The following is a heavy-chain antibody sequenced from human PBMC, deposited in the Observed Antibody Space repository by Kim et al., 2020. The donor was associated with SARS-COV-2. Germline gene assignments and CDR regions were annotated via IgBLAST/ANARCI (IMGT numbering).Heavy chain of an antibody. Sequence: GGSLRLSCAASGFTFSSYWMSWVRQVPGKGLEWVANIKQDGNVKYYVDSVKGRFTISRDNAKDSLYLQMNSLRVEDTAVYYCGRGGGAFDYWCQGTLVTV. V-gene: IGHV3-7*01. CDR3: GRGGGAFDY. D-gene: IGHD3-3*01. CDR1: GFTFSSYW. J-gene: IGHJ4*02. CDR2: IKQDGNVK.